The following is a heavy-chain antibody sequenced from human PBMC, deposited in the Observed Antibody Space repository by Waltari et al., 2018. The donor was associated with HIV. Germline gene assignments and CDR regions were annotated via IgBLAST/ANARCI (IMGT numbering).Heavy chain of an antibody. CDR3: AKTVPTVTSIFEGFDV. J-gene: IGHJ3*01. Sequence: QLLESGGGLVQPGGSLRLSCVASGFTFNKFALNWVRQAPGRGVGWLSRIRGSGGNKYYADSVKGRISISRENSKNTVYLQINSLRVDDTAIYYCAKTVPTVTSIFEGFDVWGQGAMVTVSS. CDR2: IRGSGGNK. V-gene: IGHV3-23*01. D-gene: IGHD4-17*01. CDR1: GFTFNKFA.